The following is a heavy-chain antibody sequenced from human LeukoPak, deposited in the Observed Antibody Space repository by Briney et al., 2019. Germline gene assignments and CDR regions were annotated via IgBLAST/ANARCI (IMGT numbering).Heavy chain of an antibody. V-gene: IGHV3-21*01. CDR3: ARDPTDLGYCSGGSCLDSDY. CDR2: ISSSSSFI. D-gene: IGHD2-15*01. J-gene: IGHJ4*02. Sequence: GGSLRLSCAASGSTFSSYSMNWVRQAPGKGLEWVSSISSSSSFIYYADSVKGRFTISRDNAKNSLYLQMNSLRAEDTAVYYCARDPTDLGYCSGGSCLDSDYWGQGTLVTVSS. CDR1: GSTFSSYS.